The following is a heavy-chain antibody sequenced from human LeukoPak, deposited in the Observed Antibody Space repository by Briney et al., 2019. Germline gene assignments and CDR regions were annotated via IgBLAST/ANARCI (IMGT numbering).Heavy chain of an antibody. CDR1: GYTFTGYY. CDR3: ARAHPKRQLVDVPFSY. J-gene: IGHJ4*02. Sequence: ASVKVSCKASGYTFTGYYIHWVRQAPGQGLEWMGWTNPNSGGTNYAQNFQGRVTMTRDTSISTAYMELSRLRSDDTAVYYCARAHPKRQLVDVPFSYWGQGTLVTVSS. CDR2: TNPNSGGT. D-gene: IGHD6-13*01. V-gene: IGHV1-2*02.